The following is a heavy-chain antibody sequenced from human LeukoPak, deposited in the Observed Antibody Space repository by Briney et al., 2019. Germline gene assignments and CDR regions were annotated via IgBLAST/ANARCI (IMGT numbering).Heavy chain of an antibody. D-gene: IGHD1-26*01. Sequence: PGGSLRLSCAASGFTFSSYSMTWVRQAPGKGLEWVSSISSSSSYIYYADSVKGRFTISRDNAKNSLYLQMNSLRAEDTAVYYCARVVGATRLNDAFDIWGQGTMVTVSS. J-gene: IGHJ3*02. CDR1: GFTFSSYS. V-gene: IGHV3-21*01. CDR2: ISSSSSYI. CDR3: ARVVGATRLNDAFDI.